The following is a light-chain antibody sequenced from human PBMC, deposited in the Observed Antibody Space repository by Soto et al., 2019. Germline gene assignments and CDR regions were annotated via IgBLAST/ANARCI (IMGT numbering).Light chain of an antibody. CDR1: QTISSW. CDR3: QQYDSYSGT. CDR2: DAY. Sequence: DIRMTQSPSTLSASVGDRVTITCRASQTISSWLAWYQQLPGKAPKLLIYDAYTLETGVPSRFSGSGSGTDFTLTISSLQADDFATYYCQQYDSYSGTFGQGTKV. V-gene: IGKV1-5*01. J-gene: IGKJ1*01.